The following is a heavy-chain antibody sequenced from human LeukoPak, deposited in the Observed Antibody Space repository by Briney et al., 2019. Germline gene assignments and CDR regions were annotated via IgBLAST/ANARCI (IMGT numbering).Heavy chain of an antibody. CDR3: AKGNDFWSGSQIDY. D-gene: IGHD3-3*01. Sequence: GGSLRLSCAASGFTFSNYWMTWVRQAPGKGLEWVSGISGSGGSTHYADSVKGRFTISRDNSKNTLYLQMNSLRAEDTAIYYCAKGNDFWSGSQIDYWGQGTLVTISS. CDR1: GFTFSNYW. CDR2: ISGSGGST. J-gene: IGHJ4*02. V-gene: IGHV3-23*01.